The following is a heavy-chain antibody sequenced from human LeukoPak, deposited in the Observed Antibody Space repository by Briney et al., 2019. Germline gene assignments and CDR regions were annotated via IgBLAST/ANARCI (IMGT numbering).Heavy chain of an antibody. CDR2: ISGSGGST. Sequence: GGSLRLSCAASGLTFSSHAMNWVRQAPGKGLEWVSAISGSGGSTYYADSVKGRFTISRDNSKNTVYLQMNSLRAEDTAVYYCVATVTILDYWGQGTLVTVSS. D-gene: IGHD4-17*01. J-gene: IGHJ4*02. V-gene: IGHV3-23*01. CDR1: GLTFSSHA. CDR3: VATVTILDY.